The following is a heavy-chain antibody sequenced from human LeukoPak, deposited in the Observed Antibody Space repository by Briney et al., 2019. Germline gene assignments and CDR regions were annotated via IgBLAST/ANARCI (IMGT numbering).Heavy chain of an antibody. CDR2: INHSGST. D-gene: IGHD2-15*01. V-gene: IGHV4-34*01. CDR3: ARSVCSGGSCYLFDY. CDR1: GGSFSGYY. J-gene: IGHJ4*02. Sequence: SETLSLTCAVYGGSFSGYYWSWIRQPPGKGLEWLGEINHSGSTNYNPSLKSRVTISVDTSKNQFSLKLSSVTAADTAVYYCARSVCSGGSCYLFDYWGQGTLVTVSS.